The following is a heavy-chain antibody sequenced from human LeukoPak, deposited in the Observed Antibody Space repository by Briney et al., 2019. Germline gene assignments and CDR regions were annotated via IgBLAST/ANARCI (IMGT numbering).Heavy chain of an antibody. CDR1: GYTFTSYY. CDR2: INPSGGST. Sequence: ASVKVSCKASGYTFTSYYMHWVRQAPGQGLEWMGIINPSGGSTSYAQKFQGRVTMTRDMSTSTVYMELSSLRSEDTAVYYCARNLVRGVIIESAWFDPWGQGTLVTVSS. V-gene: IGHV1-46*01. CDR3: ARNLVRGVIIESAWFDP. D-gene: IGHD3-10*01. J-gene: IGHJ5*02.